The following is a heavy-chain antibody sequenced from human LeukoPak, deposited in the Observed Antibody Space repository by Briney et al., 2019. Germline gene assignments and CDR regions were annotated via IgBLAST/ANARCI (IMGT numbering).Heavy chain of an antibody. J-gene: IGHJ5*02. CDR2: ISAYNGNT. CDR1: GYTFTSYG. CDR3: ARVQLCSSTSCHNWFDP. Sequence: ASVKVSCKASGYTFTSYGISWVRQAPGQGLEWMGWISAYNGNTNYARKLQGRVTMTTDTSTSTAYMELRGLRSDDTAVYYCARVQLCSSTSCHNWFDPWGQGTLVPVSS. D-gene: IGHD2-2*01. V-gene: IGHV1-18*01.